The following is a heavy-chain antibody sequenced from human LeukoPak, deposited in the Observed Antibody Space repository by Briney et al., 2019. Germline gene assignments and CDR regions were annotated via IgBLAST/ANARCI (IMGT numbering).Heavy chain of an antibody. CDR2: ISAYNGNT. CDR3: ARDSYYYGSGSYLGYYYGMDV. CDR1: GYTFTSYG. V-gene: IGHV1-18*01. D-gene: IGHD3-10*01. Sequence: ASVKVSSKASGYTFTSYGISWVRQAPGQGLEWMGWISAYNGNTNYAQKLQGRVTMTTDTSTSTAYMELRSLRSDDTAVYYCARDSYYYGSGSYLGYYYGMDVWGQGTTVTVSS. J-gene: IGHJ6*02.